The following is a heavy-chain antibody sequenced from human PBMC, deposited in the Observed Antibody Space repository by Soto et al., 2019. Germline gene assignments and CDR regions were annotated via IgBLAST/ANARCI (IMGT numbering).Heavy chain of an antibody. CDR3: ARGHYSNHGMDV. D-gene: IGHD4-4*01. J-gene: IGHJ6*02. Sequence: QMQLVQPGAEVKKTGSSVKVSCKASGYTFTYRYLHWVRQAPGQALEWMGWITPFNGNTNYAQKFQDRVTITRDRSMSTAYMELSSLRSEDTAMYYCARGHYSNHGMDVWGQGTTVTVSS. V-gene: IGHV1-45*02. CDR2: ITPFNGNT. CDR1: GYTFTYRY.